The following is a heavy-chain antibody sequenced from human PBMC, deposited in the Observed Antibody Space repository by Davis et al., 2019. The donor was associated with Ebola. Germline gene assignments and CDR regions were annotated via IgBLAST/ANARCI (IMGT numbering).Heavy chain of an antibody. Sequence: PGGSLRLPCAASGFTFRSNWLSWVRQAPGKGLEWVANIKQDGSEKYYVDSVKGRFTISRDNAKNSLYLQMNSLRAEDTAVYYCARDYGGNTWDYYYYMDVWGKGTTVTVSS. J-gene: IGHJ6*03. CDR2: IKQDGSEK. CDR1: GFTFRSNW. CDR3: ARDYGGNTWDYYYYMDV. D-gene: IGHD4-23*01. V-gene: IGHV3-7*01.